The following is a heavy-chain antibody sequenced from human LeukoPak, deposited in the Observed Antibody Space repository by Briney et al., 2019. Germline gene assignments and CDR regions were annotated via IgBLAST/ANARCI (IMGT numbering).Heavy chain of an antibody. Sequence: GGSLRPSCAASGFTFSNYAMSWVRQAPGKGLEWVSAISGSGGSTYYADSVKGRFTISRDNSKNTLYLQMNSLRAEDTAVYYCAKPTNYYDSSGYYYFDYWGQGTLVTVSS. J-gene: IGHJ4*02. V-gene: IGHV3-23*01. CDR2: ISGSGGST. D-gene: IGHD3-22*01. CDR1: GFTFSNYA. CDR3: AKPTNYYDSSGYYYFDY.